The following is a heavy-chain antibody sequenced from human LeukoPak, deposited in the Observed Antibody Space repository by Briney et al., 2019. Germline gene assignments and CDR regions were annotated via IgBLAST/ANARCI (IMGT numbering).Heavy chain of an antibody. CDR1: GFTFSSYE. D-gene: IGHD3-9*01. CDR2: ISSGGMTI. V-gene: IGHV3-48*03. CDR3: ARDDYDIVTGYYSMYSYGVDV. J-gene: IGHJ6*02. Sequence: PGGSLRLSCAASGFTFSSYEMKWVRQAPGKGLEWISYISSGGMTIYYADSVRGRFTVSRDNTKNSLFLQMNSLRAEDTAVYFCARDDYDIVTGYYSMYSYGVDVWGQGTAVTVSS.